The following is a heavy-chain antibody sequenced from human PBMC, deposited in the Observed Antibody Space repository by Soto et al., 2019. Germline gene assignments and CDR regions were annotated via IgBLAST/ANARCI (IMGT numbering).Heavy chain of an antibody. Sequence: SETLSLTCAVYGGSFSGYYWSWIRQPPGKGLEWIGEINHSGSTNYNASLKSRVTISVDTSKNQFSLKLSSVTAADTAVYYCARGLGGSGTNYYYYMDVWGKGTTVTVSS. CDR1: GGSFSGYY. J-gene: IGHJ6*03. CDR2: INHSGST. CDR3: ARGLGGSGTNYYYYMDV. D-gene: IGHD3-10*01. V-gene: IGHV4-34*01.